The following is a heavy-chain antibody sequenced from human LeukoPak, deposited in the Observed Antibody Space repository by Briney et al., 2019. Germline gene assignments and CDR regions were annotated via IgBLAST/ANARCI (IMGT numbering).Heavy chain of an antibody. CDR3: ARDRTIGSVPAALDHYYYMDV. Sequence: SETLSLTCTVSGGSISSSSYYWGWIRQPPGKGLEWIGSIYYSGSTYYNPSLKSRVTISVDTSKNQFSLKLSSVTAADTAVYYCARDRTIGSVPAALDHYYYMDVWGKGTTVTVSS. D-gene: IGHD2-2*01. J-gene: IGHJ6*03. CDR1: GGSISSSSYY. V-gene: IGHV4-39*07. CDR2: IYYSGST.